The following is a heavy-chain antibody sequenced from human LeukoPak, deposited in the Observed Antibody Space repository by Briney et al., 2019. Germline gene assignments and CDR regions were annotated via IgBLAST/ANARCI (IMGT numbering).Heavy chain of an antibody. D-gene: IGHD6-6*01. CDR2: IYHSGST. CDR1: GYSISSGYY. Sequence: SETLSLTCAVSGYSISSGYYWGWIRQPPGKGLEWIGSIYHSGSTYYNPSPKSRVTISVDTSKNQFSLKLSSVTAADTAVYYCARTYSSSSSDFDYWGQGTLVTVSS. J-gene: IGHJ4*02. CDR3: ARTYSSSSSDFDY. V-gene: IGHV4-38-2*01.